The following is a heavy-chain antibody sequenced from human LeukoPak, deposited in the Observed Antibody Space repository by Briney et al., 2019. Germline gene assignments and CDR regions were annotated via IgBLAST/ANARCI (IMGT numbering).Heavy chain of an antibody. J-gene: IGHJ4*02. CDR1: GFTFSSYW. D-gene: IGHD3-16*02. CDR3: ARVGGRYSPLGY. CDR2: IKQDGSEK. Sequence: GGSLRLSCAASGFTFSSYWMSWVRQAPGKGLEWVANIKQDGSEKYYVDSVKGRFTISRDNAKNSLYLQMISLRAKDTAVYYCARVGGRYSPLGYWGQGTLVTVSS. V-gene: IGHV3-7*01.